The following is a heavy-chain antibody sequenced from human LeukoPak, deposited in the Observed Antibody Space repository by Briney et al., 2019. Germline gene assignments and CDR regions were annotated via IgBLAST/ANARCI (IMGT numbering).Heavy chain of an antibody. V-gene: IGHV3-48*02. CDR1: GFTFSSYS. J-gene: IGHJ4*02. D-gene: IGHD2-2*01. Sequence: HPGGSLRLSCAASGFTFSSYSMNWVRQAPGQGLEWVSYISSSGSTIYYADSVKGRFTISRDNAKNSLCLQMHSLRDEDTAVYYCAGGPTSSDYFDYWGQGTLVTVSS. CDR3: AGGPTSSDYFDY. CDR2: ISSSGSTI.